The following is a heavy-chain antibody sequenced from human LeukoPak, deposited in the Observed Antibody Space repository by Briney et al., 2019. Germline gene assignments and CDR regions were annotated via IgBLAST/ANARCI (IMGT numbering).Heavy chain of an antibody. CDR1: GGSISSGGYY. CDR2: IYYSGST. J-gene: IGHJ6*03. Sequence: SETLSLTCTVSGGSISSGGYYWSWIRQHPGKCLEWIGYIYYSGSTYYNPSLKSRVTISVDTSKNQFSLKLSSVTAADTAVYYCARVRQGYSGSYYASSPYYYYYMDVWGKGTTVTVSS. CDR3: ARVRQGYSGSYYASSPYYYYYMDV. V-gene: IGHV4-31*03. D-gene: IGHD1-26*01.